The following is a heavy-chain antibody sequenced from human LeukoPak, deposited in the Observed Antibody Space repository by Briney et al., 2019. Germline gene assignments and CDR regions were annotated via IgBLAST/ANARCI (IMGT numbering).Heavy chain of an antibody. CDR3: ASTRRAAVAGRFDS. V-gene: IGHV4-4*09. D-gene: IGHD6-19*01. Sequence: SETLSLTCNVSGASMSSNYWSWIRQPPGKGLERIGYIYHSGNTNYSPSLEGRVTMSVDESKNQFSLRVHFVSAADTAVYYCASTRRAAVAGRFDSWGQGTLVTVSS. CDR2: IYHSGNT. CDR1: GASMSSNY. J-gene: IGHJ4*02.